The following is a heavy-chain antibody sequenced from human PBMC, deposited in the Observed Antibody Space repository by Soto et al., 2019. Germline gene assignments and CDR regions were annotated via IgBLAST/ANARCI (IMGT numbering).Heavy chain of an antibody. Sequence: SRTLSLACAISGDSVSSNTAAWNWIRSSPSRGLEWLGRTYYRSNWRHDYAVSVKSRITVNPDTSKNHFSLQLNSVTPDDPAVYYCARGVAGSGFDLWGQGTLVTVS. D-gene: IGHD6-19*01. CDR3: ARGVAGSGFDL. J-gene: IGHJ4*02. V-gene: IGHV6-1*01. CDR1: GDSVSSNTAA. CDR2: TYYRSNWRH.